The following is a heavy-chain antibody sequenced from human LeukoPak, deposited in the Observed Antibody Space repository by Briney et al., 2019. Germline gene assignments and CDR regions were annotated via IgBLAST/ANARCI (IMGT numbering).Heavy chain of an antibody. CDR3: ASTMPCTNGVCYTKHRYYFDY. Sequence: SETLSLTCAAYGGSFSGYYWSWIRQPPGKGLEWIGEINHSGSTNYNPSLKSRVTISVDTSKNQFSLKLSSVTAADTAVYYCASTMPCTNGVCYTKHRYYFDYWGQGTLVTVSS. D-gene: IGHD2-8*01. CDR1: GGSFSGYY. V-gene: IGHV4-34*01. CDR2: INHSGST. J-gene: IGHJ4*02.